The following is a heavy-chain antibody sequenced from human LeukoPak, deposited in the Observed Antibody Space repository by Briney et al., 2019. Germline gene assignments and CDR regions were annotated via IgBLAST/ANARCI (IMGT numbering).Heavy chain of an antibody. Sequence: ASVTVSCTASGYTFSNYGISWVRQAPGPGLEWMGWTSYNGNTNYAQKFQDRVTMTTDTSTTTAYMELRSLESDDTAVYYCARHSGSGWQALGYWGQGTLVTVSS. CDR1: GYTFSNYG. CDR3: ARHSGSGWQALGY. D-gene: IGHD6-19*01. V-gene: IGHV1-18*04. J-gene: IGHJ4*02. CDR2: TSYNGNT.